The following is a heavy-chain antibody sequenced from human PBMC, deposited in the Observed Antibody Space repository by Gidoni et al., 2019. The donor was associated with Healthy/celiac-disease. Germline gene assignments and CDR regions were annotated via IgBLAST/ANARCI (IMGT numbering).Heavy chain of an antibody. Sequence: GSGNTNYAQKFQERVTITRDMSTSTAYMELSSLRSEDTAVYYCAADTGDYVGSHYWGQGTLVTVSS. V-gene: IGHV1-58*01. J-gene: IGHJ4*02. CDR3: AADTGDYVGSHY. D-gene: IGHD4-17*01. CDR2: GSGNT.